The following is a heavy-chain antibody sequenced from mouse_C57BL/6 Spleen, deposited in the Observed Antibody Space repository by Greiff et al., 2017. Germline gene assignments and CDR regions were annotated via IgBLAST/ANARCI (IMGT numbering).Heavy chain of an antibody. CDR3: ARGTYFDV. V-gene: IGHV1-82*01. CDR1: GYAFSSSW. J-gene: IGHJ1*03. CDR2: IYPGDGDT. Sequence: QVQLQQSGPELVKPGASVTISCKASGYAFSSSWMNWVKQGPGKGLEWIRRIYPGDGDTNYNGKFKGKATLTADKSSSTAYMQLSSLTCEDSAVYFCARGTYFDVWGTGTTVTVSS.